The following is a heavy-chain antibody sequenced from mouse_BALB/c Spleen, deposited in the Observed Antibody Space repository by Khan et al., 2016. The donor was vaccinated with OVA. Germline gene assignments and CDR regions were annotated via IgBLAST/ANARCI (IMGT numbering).Heavy chain of an antibody. J-gene: IGHJ4*01. CDR1: GFSLTSYG. D-gene: IGHD1-1*01. CDR2: IWGDGST. CDR3: ARFTPDYYSMDY. V-gene: IGHV2-3*01. Sequence: QVQLQQSGPGLVAPSQSLSITCTVSGFSLTSYGVNWVRQPPGKGLEWLGVIWGDGSTNYHSAPISRLIISKDNSKSQVFLKLNSLQTDDTATYYCARFTPDYYSMDYWGQGASVTVSS.